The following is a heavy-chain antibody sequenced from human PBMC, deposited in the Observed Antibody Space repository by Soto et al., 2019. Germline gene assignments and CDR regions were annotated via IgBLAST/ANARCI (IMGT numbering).Heavy chain of an antibody. D-gene: IGHD2-2*01. CDR2: IRNKANSYAT. CDR3: ARVPLVEGAAPPRGWFDP. V-gene: IGHV3-72*01. J-gene: IGHJ5*02. CDR1: GFTFSDHY. Sequence: EMQLVESGGGLVQPGGSLRLSCAASGFTFSDHYMDWVRQAPGKGLEWVGRIRNKANSYATEYAASVKGRFTISRDDSKNSIYLQMKSLRPEDTAVYYCARVPLVEGAAPPRGWFDPGGQGTLVTVSP.